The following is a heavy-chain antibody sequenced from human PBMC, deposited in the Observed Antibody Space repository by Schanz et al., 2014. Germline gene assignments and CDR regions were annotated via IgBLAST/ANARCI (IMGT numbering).Heavy chain of an antibody. D-gene: IGHD2-8*02. Sequence: VQLLESGGGLVQPGGSLRLSCAASGFTFSIYGLHWVRQAPGKGLEWVGFISFDGRNTGYAHPVKGRFTISRDNSQNTLYLQMDSLRPEDTAVYFCAKDTGYCHGGACYCFEYWGLGILVTVSS. J-gene: IGHJ4*02. CDR1: GFTFSIYG. CDR3: AKDTGYCHGGACYCFEY. V-gene: IGHV3-30*18. CDR2: ISFDGRNT.